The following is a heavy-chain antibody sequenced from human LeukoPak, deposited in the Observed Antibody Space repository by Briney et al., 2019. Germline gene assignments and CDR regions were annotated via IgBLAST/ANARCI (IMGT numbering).Heavy chain of an antibody. CDR3: ARGGYDSSGYYYEENYFDY. J-gene: IGHJ4*02. Sequence: SQTLSLTCAVSGGSISSGGYSWSWIRQPPGKGLEWIGYIYHSGSTYYNPSLKSRVTMSVDRSKNQFSLKLSSVTAADTAVYYCARGGYDSSGYYYEENYFDYWGQGTLVTVSS. CDR2: IYHSGST. D-gene: IGHD3-22*01. V-gene: IGHV4-30-2*01. CDR1: GGSISSGGYS.